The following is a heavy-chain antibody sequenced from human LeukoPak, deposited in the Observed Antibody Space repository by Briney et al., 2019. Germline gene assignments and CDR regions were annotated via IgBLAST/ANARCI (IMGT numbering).Heavy chain of an antibody. V-gene: IGHV3-30*04. Sequence: GGSLRLSCAASGFTFSSYAMHWVRQAPGKGLEWVAVISYDGSNKYYADSVKGRFTISRDNSKNTLYLQMNSLRAEDTAVYYCARVGLRFLEWLFPRPHYYYYYMDVWGKGTTVTVSS. CDR3: ARVGLRFLEWLFPRPHYYYYYMDV. CDR1: GFTFSSYA. CDR2: ISYDGSNK. J-gene: IGHJ6*03. D-gene: IGHD3-3*01.